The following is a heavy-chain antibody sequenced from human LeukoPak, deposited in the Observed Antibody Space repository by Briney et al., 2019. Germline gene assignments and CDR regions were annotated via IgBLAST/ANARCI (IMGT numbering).Heavy chain of an antibody. CDR3: AGASVVVPAAGFDP. V-gene: IGHV4-30-4*01. J-gene: IGHJ5*02. D-gene: IGHD2-2*01. Sequence: KPSETLTLTCTVSGGSISSGDYYWSWIRQPPGKGLGWIGYIYYSGSTYYNPSLKSRVTISVDTSKNQFSLKLSSVTAADTAVYYCAGASVVVPAAGFDPWGQGTLVTVSS. CDR1: GGSISSGDYY. CDR2: IYYSGST.